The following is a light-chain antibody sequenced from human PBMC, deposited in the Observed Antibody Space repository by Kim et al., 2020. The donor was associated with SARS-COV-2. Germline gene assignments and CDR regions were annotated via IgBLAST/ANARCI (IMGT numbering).Light chain of an antibody. J-gene: IGLJ2*01. CDR3: YSTDNSGNDRV. CDR1: ALPKKY. Sequence: SSELTQPPSVSVSPGQTARIPCSGDALPKKYAYWYQQKSGQAPVLVIYEDSERPSGIPERFSGSTSGTMATLTISGAQVEDEADYYCYSTDNSGNDRVFG. V-gene: IGLV3-10*01. CDR2: EDS.